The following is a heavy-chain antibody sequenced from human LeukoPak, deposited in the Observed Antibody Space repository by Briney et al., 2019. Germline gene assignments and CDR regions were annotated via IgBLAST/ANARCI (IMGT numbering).Heavy chain of an antibody. J-gene: IGHJ4*02. CDR2: ISGSGGST. D-gene: IGHD2-15*01. Sequence: GGSLRLSCAASGFTFSSYAMSWVRQAPGKGLEWVSAISGSGGSTYYADSVKGRFTISRDNSKNTLHLQMNSLRAEDTAVYYCAKGSGSSCYSPCDYWGQGILVTVSS. V-gene: IGHV3-23*01. CDR3: AKGSGSSCYSPCDY. CDR1: GFTFSSYA.